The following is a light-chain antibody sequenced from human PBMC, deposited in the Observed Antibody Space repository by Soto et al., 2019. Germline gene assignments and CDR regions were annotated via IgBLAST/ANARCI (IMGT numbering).Light chain of an antibody. V-gene: IGKV4-1*01. CDR2: WAS. CDR1: QSVLYSSSNKNY. J-gene: IGKJ1*01. CDR3: QQYYSTPRT. Sequence: DIVMTQSPDSLAVSLGERATINCKSSQSVLYSSSNKNYLAWYQQKPGQPPKLLIYWASTLESGVPDRFSGSGSGTDFTLTISSLQAEDVAVYYCQQYYSTPRTFGQGTKVEI.